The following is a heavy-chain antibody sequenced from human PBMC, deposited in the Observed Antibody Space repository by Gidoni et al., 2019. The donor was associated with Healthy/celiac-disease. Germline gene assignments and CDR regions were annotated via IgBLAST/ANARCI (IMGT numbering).Heavy chain of an antibody. CDR3: AKDLQDIVVVVAATQGFDY. J-gene: IGHJ4*02. D-gene: IGHD2-15*01. CDR2: ISYDGSNK. Sequence: QVQLVESGGGVVQPGRSLRLSCAASGFTFSSYGMHWVRQAPGKGLEWVAVISYDGSNKYYADSVKGRFTISRDNSKNTLYLQMNSLRAEDTAVYYCAKDLQDIVVVVAATQGFDYWGQGTLVTVSS. CDR1: GFTFSSYG. V-gene: IGHV3-30*18.